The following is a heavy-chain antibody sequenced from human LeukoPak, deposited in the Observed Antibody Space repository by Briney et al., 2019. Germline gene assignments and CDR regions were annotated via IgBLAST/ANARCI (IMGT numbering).Heavy chain of an antibody. D-gene: IGHD1-1*01. CDR1: GFTISGFW. Sequence: GGSLRLSCAASGFTISGFWMHWVRQVPGEGLVWVARMNSAGTTINYADSVRGRFTISRDNVRNTLHLQMNNLSLEDTAVYFCIREVQVRASASLGLWGRGTLVTVS. V-gene: IGHV3-74*01. J-gene: IGHJ4*01. CDR2: MNSAGTTI. CDR3: IREVQVRASASLGL.